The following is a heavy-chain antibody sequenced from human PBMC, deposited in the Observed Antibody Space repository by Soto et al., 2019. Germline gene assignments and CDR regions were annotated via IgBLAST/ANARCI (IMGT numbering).Heavy chain of an antibody. CDR1: GVTFISYA. D-gene: IGHD3-16*01. V-gene: IGHV3-23*01. CDR2: ISGSGGST. Sequence: PGGFLRLSCAASGVTFISYAMSWVRQAPGKGLEWVSAISGSGGSTYYADSVKGRFTISRDNSKNTLYLQMNSLRAEDTAVYYCAKDQFWGRGLNAFDIWGQGTMVTVSS. CDR3: AKDQFWGRGLNAFDI. J-gene: IGHJ3*02.